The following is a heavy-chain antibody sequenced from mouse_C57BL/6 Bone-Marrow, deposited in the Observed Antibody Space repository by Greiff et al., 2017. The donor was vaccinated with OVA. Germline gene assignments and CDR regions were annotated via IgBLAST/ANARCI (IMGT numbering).Heavy chain of an antibody. CDR3: TRDPPPNYYGSSYWYFDV. CDR2: ISSGGDYI. D-gene: IGHD1-1*01. Sequence: EVKVVESGAGLVKPGGSLKLSCAASGFTFSSYAMSWVRQTPEKRLEWVAYISSGGDYIYYADTVKGRFTISRDNARNTLYLQMSSLKSEDTAMYYCTRDPPPNYYGSSYWYFDVWGTGTTVTVSS. V-gene: IGHV5-9-1*02. CDR1: GFTFSSYA. J-gene: IGHJ1*03.